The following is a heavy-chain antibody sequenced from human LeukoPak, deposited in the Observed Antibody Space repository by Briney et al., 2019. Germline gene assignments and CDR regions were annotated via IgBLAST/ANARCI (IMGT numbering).Heavy chain of an antibody. V-gene: IGHV3-23*01. CDR3: AKVVLGGWYFDY. D-gene: IGHD6-19*01. Sequence: PGGSLRLSCAASGFTFSSYAMSWVRQAPGKGLEWVSAISGSGSSTYYADSVKGRFTISRDYSKNTLYLQMNSLRAEDTAVYYCAKVVLGGWYFDYWGQGTLVTVSS. CDR2: ISGSGSST. J-gene: IGHJ4*02. CDR1: GFTFSSYA.